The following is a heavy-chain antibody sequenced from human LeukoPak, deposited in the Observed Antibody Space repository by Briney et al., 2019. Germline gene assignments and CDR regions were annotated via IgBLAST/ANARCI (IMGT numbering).Heavy chain of an antibody. CDR1: GFTFSSYG. Sequence: GGSLRLSCAASGFTFSSYGIHWVRQAPGKGLEWVAVISYDGSNKYYADSVKGRFTISRDNSKNTLYLQMNSLRAEDTAVYYCASDLRDGVVIAVWYFDLWGRGTLVAVSS. J-gene: IGHJ2*01. V-gene: IGHV3-30*03. CDR3: ASDLRDGVVIAVWYFDL. D-gene: IGHD2-21*01. CDR2: ISYDGSNK.